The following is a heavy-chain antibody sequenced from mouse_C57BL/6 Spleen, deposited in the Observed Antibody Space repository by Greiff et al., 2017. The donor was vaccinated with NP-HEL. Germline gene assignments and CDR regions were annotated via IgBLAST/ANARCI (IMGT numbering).Heavy chain of an antibody. CDR2: INPGSGGT. J-gene: IGHJ2*01. D-gene: IGHD1-1*02. V-gene: IGHV1-54*01. CDR3: TRTAIWPGDY. Sequence: VQLQQSGAELVRPGTSVKVSCKASGYAFTNYLIEWVKQRPGQGLEWIGVINPGSGGTNYNEKFKGKATLTADKSSSTAYMQLRSLTSEDSAVYFSTRTAIWPGDYWGQGTTLTVSS. CDR1: GYAFTNYL.